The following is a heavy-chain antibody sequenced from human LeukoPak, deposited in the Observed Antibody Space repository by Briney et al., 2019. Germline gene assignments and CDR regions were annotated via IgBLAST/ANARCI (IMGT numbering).Heavy chain of an antibody. CDR1: GASISSYY. J-gene: IGHJ6*03. D-gene: IGHD3-22*01. CDR2: IFPSGSI. Sequence: SETLSLTCTVSGASISSYYWSWFRRPPGKGLEWIAYIFPSGSINFNPSLKSRFSISVDESKNTFSLDMSSVTAADTAVYYCARRRDETATAAGYYHMDVWGKGTTVTVSS. V-gene: IGHV4-4*08. CDR3: ARRRDETATAAGYYHMDV.